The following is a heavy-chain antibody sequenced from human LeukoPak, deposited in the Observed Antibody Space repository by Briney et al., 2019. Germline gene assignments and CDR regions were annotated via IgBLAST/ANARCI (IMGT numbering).Heavy chain of an antibody. CDR2: IGTAGDT. CDR3: ARSYCSGGSCYPYFDY. V-gene: IGHV3-13*01. CDR1: GSTFSSYD. D-gene: IGHD2-15*01. J-gene: IGHJ4*02. Sequence: GGSLRLSCAASGSTFSSYDMHWVRQATGKGLEWVSAIGTAGDTYYPGSVKGRFTISRENAKNSLYLQMNSLRAGDTAVYYCARSYCSGGSCYPYFDYWGQGTLVTVSS.